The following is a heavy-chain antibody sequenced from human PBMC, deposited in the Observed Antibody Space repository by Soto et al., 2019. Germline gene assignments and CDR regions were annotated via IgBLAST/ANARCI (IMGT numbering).Heavy chain of an antibody. CDR2: IIPIFGTA. D-gene: IGHD2-2*01. CDR3: VVGLPAAMPGYYFDY. J-gene: IGHJ4*02. V-gene: IGHV1-69*12. CDR1: GGTLSSYA. Sequence: QVQLVQSGAEVKKPGSSVKVSCKASGGTLSSYAISWVRQAPGQGLEWMGGIIPIFGTANYAQKFQCRVTITADESTSTVYMELSSLRSEDTAVYYCVVGLPAAMPGYYFDYWGKGTLVTVSS.